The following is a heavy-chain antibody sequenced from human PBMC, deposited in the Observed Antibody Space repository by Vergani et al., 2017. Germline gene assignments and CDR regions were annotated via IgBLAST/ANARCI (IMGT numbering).Heavy chain of an antibody. CDR1: GFTFSSYS. D-gene: IGHD2-8*01. Sequence: EVQLVESGGGLVKPGGSLRLSCAASGFTFSSYSMNWVRQAPGKGLEWVSSISSSSSYIYYADSVKGRFTITRDNAKNSLYLQMNSLRPEDTAVYYCARVDLDCTNGVCYPDFDYWGEGSLVTVSS. CDR2: ISSSSSYI. J-gene: IGHJ4*02. V-gene: IGHV3-21*01. CDR3: ARVDLDCTNGVCYPDFDY.